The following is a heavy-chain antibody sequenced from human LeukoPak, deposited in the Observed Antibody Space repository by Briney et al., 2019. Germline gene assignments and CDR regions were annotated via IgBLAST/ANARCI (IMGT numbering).Heavy chain of an antibody. J-gene: IGHJ4*02. Sequence: GGSLRLSCAASGFTFSSYSMNWVRQAPGKGLEWVSSISSSSSHIYYADSVKGRFTISRDNAKNSLYLQMNSLRAEDTAVYYCARSIVGATSGGDFDYWGQGTLVTVSS. D-gene: IGHD1-26*01. V-gene: IGHV3-21*01. CDR2: ISSSSSHI. CDR1: GFTFSSYS. CDR3: ARSIVGATSGGDFDY.